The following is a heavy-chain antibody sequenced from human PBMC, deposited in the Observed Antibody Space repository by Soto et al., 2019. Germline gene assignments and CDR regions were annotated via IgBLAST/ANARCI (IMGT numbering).Heavy chain of an antibody. V-gene: IGHV1-69*12. CDR2: IVPIFGTA. Sequence: QVQLVQSGAEEKKPGSSVKVSCKASGGTFSSHGISWVRQAPGQGLEWMGGIVPIFGTADDAQRFRGRVTITADESTSTAYMELSSLRSEDTSVYYCASGRYSGYDMPDTYYYYNYGMDVRGQGPTVTVSS. D-gene: IGHD5-12*01. CDR3: ASGRYSGYDMPDTYYYYNYGMDV. J-gene: IGHJ6*02. CDR1: GGTFSSHG.